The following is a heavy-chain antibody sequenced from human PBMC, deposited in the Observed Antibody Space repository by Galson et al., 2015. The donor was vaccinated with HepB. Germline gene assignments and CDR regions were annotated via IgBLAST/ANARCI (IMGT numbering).Heavy chain of an antibody. D-gene: IGHD6-19*01. CDR1: GGSISSYY. CDR3: ARGILAVAFDY. Sequence: ETLSLTCTVSGGSISSYYWSWIRQPPGKGLEWIGYIYYSGSTNYNPSLKSRVTISVDTSKNQFSLKLSSVTAADTAVYYCARGILAVAFDYWGQGTLVTVSS. J-gene: IGHJ4*02. V-gene: IGHV4-59*01. CDR2: IYYSGST.